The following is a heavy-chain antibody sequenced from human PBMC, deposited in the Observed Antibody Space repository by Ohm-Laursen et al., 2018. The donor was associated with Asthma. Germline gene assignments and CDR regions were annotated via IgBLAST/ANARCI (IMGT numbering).Heavy chain of an antibody. V-gene: IGHV1-2*06. CDR3: ARELELRGFDP. D-gene: IGHD1-7*01. J-gene: IGHJ5*02. Sequence: GASVKVSCKASGYTFTGYFIHWVRQAPGQGLEWMGRINPNSGGTNYAQKFQGRVTMTRDTSISTAYMELSRLRSDDTAVYYCARELELRGFDPWGQGTLVTVSS. CDR2: INPNSGGT. CDR1: GYTFTGYF.